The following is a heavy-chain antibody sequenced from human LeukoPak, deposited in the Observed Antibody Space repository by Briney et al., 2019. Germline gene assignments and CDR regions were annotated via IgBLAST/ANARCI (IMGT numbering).Heavy chain of an antibody. V-gene: IGHV3-48*01. CDR1: GFTFDTYG. Sequence: GGSLRLSCAASGFTFDTYGMNWVRQAPGKGLEWVSFITGGSNTIYYADSVKGRFTISRDNAKNSLYLQMNSLRVEDTAVYYCARDGDVSGYSDWGQGTLVTVSS. J-gene: IGHJ4*02. CDR3: ARDGDVSGYSD. D-gene: IGHD3-22*01. CDR2: ITGGSNTI.